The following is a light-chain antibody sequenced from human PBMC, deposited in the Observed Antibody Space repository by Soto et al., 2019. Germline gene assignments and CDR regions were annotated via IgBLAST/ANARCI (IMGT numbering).Light chain of an antibody. CDR3: QQYGSSPPWT. CDR2: GAF. Sequence: SVLTQSPGILSLSPGERATISWRVSLSVSSIYLAWYQQKPGQAPGLLIYGAFSRATGIPDRFSGIGSGTDFTLTISRMKHEDLAVYYCQQYGSSPPWTFGQGTKVELK. J-gene: IGKJ1*01. CDR1: LSVSSIY. V-gene: IGKV3-20*01.